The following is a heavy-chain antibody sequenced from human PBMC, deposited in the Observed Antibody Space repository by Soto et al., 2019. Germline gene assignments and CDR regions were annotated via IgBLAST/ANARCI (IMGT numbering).Heavy chain of an antibody. CDR2: ISGSGGST. J-gene: IGHJ6*03. D-gene: IGHD2-15*01. V-gene: IGHV3-23*01. CDR1: GFTFSSYA. CDR3: AKFGLGLPEVAAKYYYYYYMDV. Sequence: EVQLLESGGGLVQPGGSLRLSCAASGFTFSSYAMSWVRQAPGKGLEWVSAISGSGGSTYYADSVKGRFTISRDNSKNTLYLQMNSLRAEDTAVYYRAKFGLGLPEVAAKYYYYYYMDVWGKGTTVTVSS.